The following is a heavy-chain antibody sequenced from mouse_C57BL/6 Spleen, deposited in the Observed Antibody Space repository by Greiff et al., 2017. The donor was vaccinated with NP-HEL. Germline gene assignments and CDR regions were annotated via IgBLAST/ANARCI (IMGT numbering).Heavy chain of an antibody. CDR2: INPGSGGT. Sequence: QVQLQQSGAELVRPGTSVKVSCKASGYAFTNYLIEWVKQRPGQGLEWIGVINPGSGGTNYNEKFKGKATLTADKSSSTAYMQLSSLTSEDSAVYVCARGRGRGAMDYWGQGTSVTVSS. D-gene: IGHD3-3*01. CDR3: ARGRGRGAMDY. CDR1: GYAFTNYL. V-gene: IGHV1-54*01. J-gene: IGHJ4*01.